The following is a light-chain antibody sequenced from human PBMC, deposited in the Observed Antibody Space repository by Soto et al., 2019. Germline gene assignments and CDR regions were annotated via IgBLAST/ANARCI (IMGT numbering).Light chain of an antibody. CDR3: QQYYNWPIT. J-gene: IGKJ4*01. V-gene: IGKV3D-15*01. CDR1: QSVRST. Sequence: EIVMTQSPATLSVSPGEGATLSCRASQSVRSTLAWYQQKPGQAPRFLIYGASTRATGIPARFSGSGSGTEFTLAISSLQSEDFAVYYCQQYYNWPITFGGGTKVDIK. CDR2: GAS.